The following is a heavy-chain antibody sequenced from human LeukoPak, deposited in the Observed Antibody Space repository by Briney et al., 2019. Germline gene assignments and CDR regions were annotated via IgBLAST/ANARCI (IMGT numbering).Heavy chain of an antibody. CDR3: AREDTDYVWGSYRESPTYYYYYYMDV. CDR2: ISNDGNIK. D-gene: IGHD3-16*02. Sequence: GGSLRLSCAASGFTFSSYTMHWVRQAPDKGLEWVAVISNDGNIKYHADSVKGRFTISRDNAKNSLYLQMNSLRAEDTAVYYCAREDTDYVWGSYRESPTYYYYYYMDVWGKGTTVTISS. CDR1: GFTFSSYT. J-gene: IGHJ6*03. V-gene: IGHV3-30*04.